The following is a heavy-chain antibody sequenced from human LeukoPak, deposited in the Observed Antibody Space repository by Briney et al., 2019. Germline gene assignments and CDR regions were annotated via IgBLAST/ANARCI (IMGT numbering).Heavy chain of an antibody. D-gene: IGHD2-2*01. CDR3: ARVREYCSSTSCNIKDYYYYMDV. CDR1: GGSISSYY. CDR2: IYTSGST. J-gene: IGHJ6*03. Sequence: SETLSLTCTVSGGSISSYYWSWIRQPAGKGLEWIGRIYTSGSTNYNPSLKSRVTMSVDTSKNQFSLKLSSVTAADTAVYYCARVREYCSSTSCNIKDYYYYMDVWGKGITVTVSS. V-gene: IGHV4-4*07.